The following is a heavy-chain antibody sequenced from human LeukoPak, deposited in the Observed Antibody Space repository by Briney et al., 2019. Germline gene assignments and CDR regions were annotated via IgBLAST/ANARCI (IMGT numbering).Heavy chain of an antibody. J-gene: IGHJ3*02. Sequence: SQTLSLTCTVSGGSISSGGYYWSWIRQHPGKGLEWIGYICYSGSTYYNPSLKSRVTISVDTSKNQFSLKLSSVTAADTAVYYCARGAVAAFDIWGQGTMVTVSS. CDR3: ARGAVAAFDI. V-gene: IGHV4-31*03. CDR2: ICYSGST. CDR1: GGSISSGGYY.